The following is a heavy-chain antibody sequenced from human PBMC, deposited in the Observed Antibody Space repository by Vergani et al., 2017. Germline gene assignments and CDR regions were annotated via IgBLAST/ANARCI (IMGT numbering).Heavy chain of an antibody. CDR3: TTAXGLYYLHGEYFQY. D-gene: IGHD3-10*01. Sequence: EVQLLESGGGLVQPGGSRRLSCAGAGFTFYTYTMAYVRQAPGKGLEWVATISSGGGDIFYADSVKGRFTISRDNSKNTLFLQMNSLKDEDTAVYYCTTAXGLYYLHGEYFQYWGRGTLVSVSS. CDR2: ISSGGGDI. CDR1: GFTFYTYT. J-gene: IGHJ1*01. V-gene: IGHV3-23*01.